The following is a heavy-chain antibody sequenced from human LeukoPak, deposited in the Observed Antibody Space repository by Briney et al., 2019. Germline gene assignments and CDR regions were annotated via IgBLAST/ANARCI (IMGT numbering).Heavy chain of an antibody. Sequence: PGGSLRLSCAASGFTFSSYAMHWVRQAPGKGLEGVAGISYDGSNKYYADSVKGRFTISRDNSKNTLYLQMNSLRAEDTAVYYCARDRGSSSWYYFDYWGQGTLVTVSS. CDR1: GFTFSSYA. V-gene: IGHV3-30*04. J-gene: IGHJ4*02. CDR3: ARDRGSSSWYYFDY. CDR2: ISYDGSNK. D-gene: IGHD6-13*01.